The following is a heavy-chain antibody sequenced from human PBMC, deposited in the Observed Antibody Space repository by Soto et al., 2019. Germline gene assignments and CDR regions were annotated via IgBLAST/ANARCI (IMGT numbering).Heavy chain of an antibody. V-gene: IGHV4-4*02. Sequence: SETLSLTCAVSSGSISSSNWWSWVRQPPGKGREWIGQIYHSGSTNYNPSLKSRVTISVDKSKNQFSLKLSSVTAADTAVYYCAPRGSITGPPIAYGAQGTLVPVSS. D-gene: IGHD1-20*01. J-gene: IGHJ4*02. CDR3: APRGSITGPPIAY. CDR2: IYHSGST. CDR1: SGSISSSNW.